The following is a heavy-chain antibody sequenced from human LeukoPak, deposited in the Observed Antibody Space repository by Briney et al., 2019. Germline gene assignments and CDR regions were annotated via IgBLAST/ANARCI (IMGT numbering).Heavy chain of an antibody. D-gene: IGHD2-21*02. CDR2: IWYDGSNK. J-gene: IGHJ5*02. CDR3: ARASLAYCGGDCYSPNWFDP. Sequence: PGRSLRLSCAASGFTFSSYGMPWVRQAPGKGLEWVAVIWYDGSNKYYADSVKGRFTISRDNSKNTLYLQMNSLRAEDTAVYYCARASLAYCGGDCYSPNWFDPRGQGTLVTVSS. V-gene: IGHV3-33*01. CDR1: GFTFSSYG.